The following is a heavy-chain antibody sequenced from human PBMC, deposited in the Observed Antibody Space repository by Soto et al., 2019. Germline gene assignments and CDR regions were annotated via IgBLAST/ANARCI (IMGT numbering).Heavy chain of an antibody. Sequence: QAQLVESGGGVVQPGTSLRLSCAASGFTISTHGMHWVRQAPGKGLEWLANIWYDGSNKFYAESGKGRFSISKDSSKNTLHLQMSSLRAEDTAVYYCAAATTWNFHFPYWGQGTQVTVSS. J-gene: IGHJ4*02. V-gene: IGHV3-33*03. CDR1: GFTISTHG. CDR3: AAATTWNFHFPY. CDR2: IWYDGSNK. D-gene: IGHD1-7*01.